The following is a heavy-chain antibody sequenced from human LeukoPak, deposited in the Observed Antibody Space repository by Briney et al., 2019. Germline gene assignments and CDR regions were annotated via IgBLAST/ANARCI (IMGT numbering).Heavy chain of an antibody. J-gene: IGHJ1*01. CDR2: ISAYKGNT. V-gene: IGHV1-18*01. CDR1: GYTFTSHG. Sequence: ASVKVSCKASGYTFTSHGISWVRQAPGQGLEWMGWISAYKGNTNYAQKFQDRVIMTTGTSTSTAYMELRSLRSDDTAVYYCARDFGRVSSSWYGVRAAQYLQHWGQGTLLIVSP. D-gene: IGHD6-13*01. CDR3: ARDFGRVSSSWYGVRAAQYLQH.